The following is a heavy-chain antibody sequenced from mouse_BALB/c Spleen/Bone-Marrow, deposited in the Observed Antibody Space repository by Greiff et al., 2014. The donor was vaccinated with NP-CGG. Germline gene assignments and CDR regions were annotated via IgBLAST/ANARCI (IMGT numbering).Heavy chain of an antibody. V-gene: IGHV14-3*02. CDR2: IDPGNGKT. CDR3: ANYYYGSHFDY. J-gene: IGHJ2*01. D-gene: IGHD1-1*01. CDR1: GFNTKDTY. Sequence: VQLKQSGAALVKPGASVKLSCTASGFNTKDTYMHWVKQRPEQGLGWFGRIDPGNGKTXXXXKFXXXXTXTADTSSNTAYLQLSSLTSEDTAVYYCANYYYGSHFDYWGQGTTLTVSS.